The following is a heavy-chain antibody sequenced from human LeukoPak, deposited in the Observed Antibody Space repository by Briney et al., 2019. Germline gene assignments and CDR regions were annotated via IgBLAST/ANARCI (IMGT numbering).Heavy chain of an antibody. CDR1: GFSFNSYT. J-gene: IGHJ6*02. D-gene: IGHD2/OR15-2a*01. Sequence: GGSLRLSCLASGFSFNSYTMNWVREAPGKGLEWVLTISPGVSGYTWYAESVKGRFTISRDNPENSLYLQMDSLRADDTAVYYCVRDVSRRIGMDVWGQGTTVTVSS. V-gene: IGHV3-21*06. CDR3: VRDVSRRIGMDV. CDR2: ISPGVSGYT.